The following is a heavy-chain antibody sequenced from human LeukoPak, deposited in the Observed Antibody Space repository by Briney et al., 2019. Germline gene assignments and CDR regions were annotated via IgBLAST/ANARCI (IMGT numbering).Heavy chain of an antibody. CDR3: AKDPRAYCSSTTSYVDY. D-gene: IGHD2-2*01. CDR1: GFTFSSYG. CDR2: ISNDGSNK. Sequence: GRSLRLSCAASGFTFSSYGMHWVRQAPGKGLEWVAVISNDGSNKYYADSVKGRFIISRDNSKNTLYLQMNSLRAEDTAVYYCAKDPRAYCSSTTSYVDYWGQGTLVTVSS. J-gene: IGHJ4*02. V-gene: IGHV3-30*18.